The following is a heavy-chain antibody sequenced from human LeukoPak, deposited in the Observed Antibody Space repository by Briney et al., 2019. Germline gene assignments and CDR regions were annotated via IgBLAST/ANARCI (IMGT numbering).Heavy chain of an antibody. CDR1: GDSITNYF. CDR3: ARGRVAYSAYYFDY. D-gene: IGHD2-15*01. J-gene: IGHJ4*02. CDR2: IYYTGNT. Sequence: SETLSLTCTVSGDSITNYFWSWIRQPPGKGLEWIGYIYYTGNTNYKPSLKSRVTISVDTSTNQFSLRLRSVIAADTAVYYCARGRVAYSAYYFDYWGRGTLVTVSS. V-gene: IGHV4-59*01.